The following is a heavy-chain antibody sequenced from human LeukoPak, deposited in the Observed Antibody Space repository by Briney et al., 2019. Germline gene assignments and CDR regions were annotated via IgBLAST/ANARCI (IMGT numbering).Heavy chain of an antibody. CDR2: IYPGDSDT. D-gene: IGHD4-23*01. J-gene: IGHJ5*02. CDR3: ARHGLDYGGNSGFFDP. CDR1: GYSFTSYW. Sequence: VESLKISCKGSGYSFTSYWIGWVRQMPGKGLEWMGIIYPGDSDTRYSPSFQGQVTISADKSISTAYLQWSSLKASDTAMYYCARHGLDYGGNSGFFDPWGQGTLVTVSS. V-gene: IGHV5-51*01.